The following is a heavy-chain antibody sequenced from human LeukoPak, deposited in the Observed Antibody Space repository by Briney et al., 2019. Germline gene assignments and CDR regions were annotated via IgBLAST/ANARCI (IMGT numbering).Heavy chain of an antibody. Sequence: GGSLRLSCAASGFTFSGYAMHWVRQAPGKGLEWVAVISYDGSNKYYADSVKGRFTISRDNSKNTLYLQMNSLRAEDTAVYYCARDGCTNGVCYIFDYWGQGTLVTVSS. D-gene: IGHD2-8*01. V-gene: IGHV3-30-3*01. CDR3: ARDGCTNGVCYIFDY. CDR2: ISYDGSNK. CDR1: GFTFSGYA. J-gene: IGHJ4*02.